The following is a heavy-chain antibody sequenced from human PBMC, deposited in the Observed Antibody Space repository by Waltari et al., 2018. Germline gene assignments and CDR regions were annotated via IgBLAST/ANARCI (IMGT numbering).Heavy chain of an antibody. CDR2: IYHSGST. Sequence: QVQLQESGPGLVKPSETLSLTCAVSGYSISSGYYWGWIRQPPGKGLEWIGSIYHSGSTYYNPSLKSRVTISVDTSKNQFSLKLSSVTAADTAVYYCASPSAARRGPDYFDYWGQGTLVTVSS. CDR3: ASPSAARRGPDYFDY. V-gene: IGHV4-38-2*01. D-gene: IGHD6-6*01. CDR1: GYSISSGYY. J-gene: IGHJ4*02.